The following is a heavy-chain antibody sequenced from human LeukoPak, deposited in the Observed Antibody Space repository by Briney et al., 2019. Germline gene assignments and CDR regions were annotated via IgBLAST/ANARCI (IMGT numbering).Heavy chain of an antibody. D-gene: IGHD5-18*01. Sequence: RPSETLSLTCTVSGGSISSSSYDWGWIRQPPGKGLEWIGSIYYSGSTYYNPSLKSRVTISVDTSKIQFSLKLSSVTAADTAVYYCARHRARYSYGKTFDYWGQGTLVTVSS. J-gene: IGHJ4*02. CDR1: GGSISSSSYD. CDR3: ARHRARYSYGKTFDY. CDR2: IYYSGST. V-gene: IGHV4-39*01.